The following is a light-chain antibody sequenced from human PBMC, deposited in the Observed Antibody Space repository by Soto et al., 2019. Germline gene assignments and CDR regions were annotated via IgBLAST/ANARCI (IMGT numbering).Light chain of an antibody. CDR2: KAS. CDR3: QQYNSYPVG. J-gene: IGKJ1*01. Sequence: DIHMTQSPSTLPATAGDRVTITCRARQCISSWLAWYQQKPGKAPKLLIYKASSLESGVASRFSGSGSGTEFTLTISSLQPDDFATYYCQQYNSYPVGFGQGTKVDIK. CDR1: QCISSW. V-gene: IGKV1-5*03.